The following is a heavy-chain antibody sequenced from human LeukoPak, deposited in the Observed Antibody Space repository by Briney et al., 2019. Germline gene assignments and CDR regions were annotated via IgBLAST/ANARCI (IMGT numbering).Heavy chain of an antibody. CDR3: ASLGDDYGDYPPPFDY. V-gene: IGHV3-48*01. CDR2: ISSSSSTI. CDR1: GFTFSSYS. D-gene: IGHD4-17*01. Sequence: GGSLRLSCAASGFTFSSYSMNWVRQAPGKGLEGVSYISSSSSTIYYADSVKARLTISRDNAKTSLYLQINSLRAEDTAVYYCASLGDDYGDYPPPFDYWGQGTLVTVSS. J-gene: IGHJ4*02.